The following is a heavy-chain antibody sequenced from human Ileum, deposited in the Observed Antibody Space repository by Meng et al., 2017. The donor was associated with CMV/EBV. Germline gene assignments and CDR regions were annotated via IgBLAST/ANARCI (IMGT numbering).Heavy chain of an antibody. V-gene: IGHV4-30-4*08. CDR3: VRQVVAASFDY. CDR1: GGSTTSGNYY. CDR2: IYYSGSP. J-gene: IGHJ4*02. Sequence: QLQESGPGMVKPSQTLSLPCTVSGGSTTSGNYYWSWIRQPPGRGLEWIGYIYYSGSPYYKPSLKSRVTISLDTSKNQFSLNLRSVTATDSAVYYCVRQVVAASFDYWGQGALVTVSS. D-gene: IGHD2-15*01.